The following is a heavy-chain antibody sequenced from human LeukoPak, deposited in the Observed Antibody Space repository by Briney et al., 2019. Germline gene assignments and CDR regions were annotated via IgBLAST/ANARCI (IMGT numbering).Heavy chain of an antibody. J-gene: IGHJ5*02. Sequence: SETLSLTCAVSGGSISSSYWWSWVRQPPGKGLEWIGEIYHSGSTNYNPSLKSRVTISVDNSKNQFSLKLSSVTAADTAVYYCAREKIGYYDGSGRGWFDPWGQGTLVTVSS. V-gene: IGHV4-4*02. CDR1: GGSISSSYW. CDR3: AREKIGYYDGSGRGWFDP. CDR2: IYHSGST. D-gene: IGHD3-22*01.